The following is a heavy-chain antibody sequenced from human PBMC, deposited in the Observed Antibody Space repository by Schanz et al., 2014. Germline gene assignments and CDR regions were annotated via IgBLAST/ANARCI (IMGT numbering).Heavy chain of an antibody. CDR3: ARNHFGDPYWDYEL. Sequence: QIQVVESGGGVVQPGRSLRLSCAASGFIFSNYAMHWVRQAPGKGLEWGAVISYAGSNKSYADSVKGRCTISRDSSKNILYLQTDSRRVEDTAVYYGARNHFGDPYWDYELWGRCTLVTVSP. J-gene: IGHJ2*01. CDR2: ISYAGSNK. CDR1: GFIFSNYA. V-gene: IGHV3-30*04. D-gene: IGHD4-17*01.